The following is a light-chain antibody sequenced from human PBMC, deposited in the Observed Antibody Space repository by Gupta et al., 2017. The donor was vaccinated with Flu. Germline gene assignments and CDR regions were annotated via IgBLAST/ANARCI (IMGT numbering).Light chain of an antibody. Sequence: DLQMTQSPSTLSASVGDMVTITCRASQSISTWLAWYQQKPGKAPKLLIYKASSLESGVPSRFSGSGSGTEFTLTISSLQPDDFATYYCQQYNTYPLTFGGGTEVEIK. J-gene: IGKJ4*01. CDR3: QQYNTYPLT. V-gene: IGKV1-5*03. CDR1: QSISTW. CDR2: KAS.